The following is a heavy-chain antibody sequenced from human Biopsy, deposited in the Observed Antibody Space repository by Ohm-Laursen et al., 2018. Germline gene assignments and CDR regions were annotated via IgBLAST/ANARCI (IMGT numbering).Heavy chain of an antibody. CDR3: ARASMIRGVMDVDY. D-gene: IGHD3-10*01. CDR2: INPNGGDT. Sequence: SSVKVSCKTSGYTFTGHYMHWVRQAPGQGLEWMGWINPNGGDTNYAQKFQGRVTMTTDTSVSTAYMELSGLTFDDAAVYYCARASMIRGVMDVDYWGQGTLVIVSS. J-gene: IGHJ4*02. CDR1: GYTFTGHY. V-gene: IGHV1-2*02.